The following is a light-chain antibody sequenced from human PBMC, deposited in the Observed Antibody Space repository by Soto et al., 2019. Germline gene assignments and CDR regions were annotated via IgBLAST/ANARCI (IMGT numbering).Light chain of an antibody. J-gene: IGKJ4*01. CDR2: LGS. V-gene: IGKV2-28*01. CDR3: MQALQTPLT. CDR1: QSLLHSNGYNY. Sequence: DIVMTQSPLSLPVTPGEPASISCRSSQSLLHSNGYNYLDWYLQKPGQSPQLLIYLGSNRASGVDGRVDGSGAGIACTLKISRVEAEDVGVYYCMQALQTPLTFGGGTKVEIK.